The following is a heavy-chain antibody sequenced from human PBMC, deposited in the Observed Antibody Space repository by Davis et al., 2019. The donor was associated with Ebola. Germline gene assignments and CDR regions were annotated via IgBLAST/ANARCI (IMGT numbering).Heavy chain of an antibody. Sequence: SGPTLVKPTQTLTLTCTFSGFSLSTNGLSVGWIRQPPGKALEWLALIYWDDDKRYSPSLKSRLTITKDTSKNQVVLTMTNMDPVDTATYYCAHRQRYSSSLSYFDYWGQGTLVTVSS. J-gene: IGHJ4*02. CDR2: IYWDDDK. CDR3: AHRQRYSSSLSYFDY. CDR1: GFSLSTNGLS. V-gene: IGHV2-5*02. D-gene: IGHD6-6*01.